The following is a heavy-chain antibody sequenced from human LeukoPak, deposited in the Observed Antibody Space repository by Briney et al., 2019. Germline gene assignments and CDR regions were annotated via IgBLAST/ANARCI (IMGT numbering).Heavy chain of an antibody. CDR1: GDSISRSTYY. Sequence: SETLSLTCTVSGDSISRSTYYWAWIRQPPGKGLEWIGEINHSGSINYNPSLKSRVTISVDTSKNQFSLKLSSVTAADTAVYYCARAPSSMVRGVISPRHYYYYGMDVWGQGTTVTVSS. V-gene: IGHV4-39*07. J-gene: IGHJ6*02. D-gene: IGHD3-10*01. CDR3: ARAPSSMVRGVISPRHYYYYGMDV. CDR2: INHSGSI.